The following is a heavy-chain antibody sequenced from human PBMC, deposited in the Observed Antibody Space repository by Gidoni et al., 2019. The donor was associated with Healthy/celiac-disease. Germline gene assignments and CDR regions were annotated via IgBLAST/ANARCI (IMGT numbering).Heavy chain of an antibody. Sequence: QVQLVQSGAEVKKPGASVKVPCKASGYTFTGYYMHWVRQAPGQGLEWMGWINPNSGGTNYAQKFQGRVTMTRETSISTAYMELSRLRSDDTAVYYCARDRGSGSRRYYFDYWGQGTLVTVSS. J-gene: IGHJ4*02. CDR2: INPNSGGT. V-gene: IGHV1-2*02. CDR1: GYTFTGYY. D-gene: IGHD3-10*01. CDR3: ARDRGSGSRRYYFDY.